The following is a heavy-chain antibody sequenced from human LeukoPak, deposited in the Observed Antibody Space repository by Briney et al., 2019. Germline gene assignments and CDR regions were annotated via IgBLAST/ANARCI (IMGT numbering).Heavy chain of an antibody. CDR3: AKHCSSAACYRFEY. Sequence: GGSLRLSCAASEFTFSNYAMSWVRQAPGKGLEWVSAISGTGSDTNYADSVKGRFTISRDNSKNTLYLQMNSLRAEDTAMYYCAKHCSSAACYRFEYWGQGTLVIVSS. CDR1: EFTFSNYA. J-gene: IGHJ4*02. CDR2: ISGTGSDT. V-gene: IGHV3-23*01. D-gene: IGHD2-2*01.